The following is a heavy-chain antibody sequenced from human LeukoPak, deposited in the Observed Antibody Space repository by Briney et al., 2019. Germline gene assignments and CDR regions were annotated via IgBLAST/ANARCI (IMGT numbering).Heavy chain of an antibody. J-gene: IGHJ4*02. CDR2: ISDDGSYK. Sequence: AGGSLRLSCAASGFTFSSYWMSWVRQAPGKGLEWVAIISDDGSYKSYADSVKGRFTISRDYSYNTLYLQMKSLRTDDTAVYYCARGRYWGQGTLVTVSS. CDR3: ARGRY. V-gene: IGHV3-30*03. CDR1: GFTFSSYW.